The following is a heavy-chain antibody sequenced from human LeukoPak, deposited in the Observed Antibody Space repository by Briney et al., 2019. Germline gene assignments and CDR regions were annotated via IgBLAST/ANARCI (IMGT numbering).Heavy chain of an antibody. V-gene: IGHV3-21*06. D-gene: IGHD6-13*01. J-gene: IGHJ4*02. Sequence: PGGSLRLSCAASGFTFSDYNMDWVRQAPGKGLEWVSVTSSSSTYTYYADSVKGRFTISRDNAKNSLYLQMNSLRAEDTAVYYCARVSTAVSLAIDYWGQGTLVTVST. CDR1: GFTFSDYN. CDR3: ARVSTAVSLAIDY. CDR2: TSSSSTYT.